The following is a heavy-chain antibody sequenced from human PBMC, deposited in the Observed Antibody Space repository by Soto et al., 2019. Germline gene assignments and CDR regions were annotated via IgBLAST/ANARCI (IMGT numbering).Heavy chain of an antibody. D-gene: IGHD3-3*01. Sequence: SVPKRVNPTQTLTLTCTFSGFSLSTSGVGVGWIRQPPGKALEWLALIYLNDDKRYSPSLKSRLTITKDTSKNQVVLTMTNMDPVDTATYYCAHTVYYDFWSGYYDFDYWGQGTLVTVAS. V-gene: IGHV2-5*01. CDR1: GFSLSTSGVG. CDR2: IYLNDDK. CDR3: AHTVYYDFWSGYYDFDY. J-gene: IGHJ4*02.